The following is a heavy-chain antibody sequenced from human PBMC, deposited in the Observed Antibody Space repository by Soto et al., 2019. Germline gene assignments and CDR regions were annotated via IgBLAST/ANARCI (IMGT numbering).Heavy chain of an antibody. J-gene: IGHJ6*02. CDR1: GGTISSYA. V-gene: IGHV1-69*01. CDR3: ARDPLQYAGYYYYGMDV. Sequence: SVKVSCKASGGTISSYAISWVRQDTGQGLEWMGGIIPIFGTANYAQKFQGRVTITADESTSTAYMELSSLRSEDTAVYYCARDPLQYAGYYYYGMDVWGQGTTVTVSS. D-gene: IGHD4-4*01. CDR2: IIPIFGTA.